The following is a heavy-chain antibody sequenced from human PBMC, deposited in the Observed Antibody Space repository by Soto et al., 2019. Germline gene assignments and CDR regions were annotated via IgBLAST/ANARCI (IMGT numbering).Heavy chain of an antibody. CDR3: GLRYCSRTTCPPLNSYFYMDV. J-gene: IGHJ6*03. CDR1: GFTVISNY. CDR2: INYSGGTT. V-gene: IGHV3-53*01. D-gene: IGHD2-2*01. Sequence: PGGSLRHSCASSGFTVISNYMILVRQAPGKGLEWVSGINYSGGTTFYAGSVKGRFAVSRDNSKNTLYLQMSSLRTEDTAIYYCGLRYCSRTTCPPLNSYFYMDVWGKGTTVTVSS.